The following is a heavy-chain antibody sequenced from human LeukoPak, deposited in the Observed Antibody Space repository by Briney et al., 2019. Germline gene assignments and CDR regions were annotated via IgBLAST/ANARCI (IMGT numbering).Heavy chain of an antibody. CDR2: MSFDGFSK. Sequence: GGSLRLSCAASGIAFSNSIMHWVRQAPGKGLEWVSAMSFDGFSKYYADSLKGRLSISRDDSKNTVYLQMNSLRLEDTAVYYCAREGHTSGYWGTFDVWGHGTTVVVSS. CDR1: GIAFSNSI. V-gene: IGHV3-30*04. D-gene: IGHD3-22*01. CDR3: AREGHTSGYWGTFDV. J-gene: IGHJ3*01.